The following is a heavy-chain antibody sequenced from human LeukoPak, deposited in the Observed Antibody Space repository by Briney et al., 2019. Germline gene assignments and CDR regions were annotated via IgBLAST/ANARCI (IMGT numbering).Heavy chain of an antibody. CDR2: ISYDGTNK. CDR3: AKVRLVGATGTFDY. V-gene: IGHV3-30-3*01. J-gene: IGHJ4*02. Sequence: GRSLRLSCAASGFTFSNYAMHWVRQAPGTGLKWVAVISYDGTNKYSADSVKGRFTISRDNSKNTLYLQMNSLRAEDTAVYYCAKVRLVGATGTFDYWGQGTLVTVSS. D-gene: IGHD1-26*01. CDR1: GFTFSNYA.